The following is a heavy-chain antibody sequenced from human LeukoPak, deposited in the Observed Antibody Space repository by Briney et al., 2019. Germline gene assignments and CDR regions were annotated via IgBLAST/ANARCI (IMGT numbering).Heavy chain of an antibody. CDR1: GFAVSSNY. Sequence: GGSLSLSCAASGFAVSSNYMSWVRQAPGKGLEWVSVLYSGGNTYYADSVRGRFTISRDNSKNTLYLQMNSLRAEDTAVYYCARGVWGPVTYFYYWGQGTLVTVSS. CDR2: LYSGGNT. V-gene: IGHV3-53*01. J-gene: IGHJ4*02. CDR3: ARGVWGPVTYFYY. D-gene: IGHD3-16*01.